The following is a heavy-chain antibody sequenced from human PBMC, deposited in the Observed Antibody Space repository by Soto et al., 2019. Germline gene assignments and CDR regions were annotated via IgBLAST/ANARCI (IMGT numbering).Heavy chain of an antibody. CDR3: AKGEKYYDILTGYPFDP. CDR1: GFTFSSYA. CDR2: ISGSGGST. J-gene: IGHJ5*02. V-gene: IGHV3-23*01. Sequence: PGGSLRLSCAASGFTFSSYAMSWVRQAPGKGLEWVSAISGSGGSTYYADSVKGRFTISRDNSKNTLYLQMNSLRAEDTAVYYCAKGEKYYDILTGYPFDPWGQGTLVTVSS. D-gene: IGHD3-9*01.